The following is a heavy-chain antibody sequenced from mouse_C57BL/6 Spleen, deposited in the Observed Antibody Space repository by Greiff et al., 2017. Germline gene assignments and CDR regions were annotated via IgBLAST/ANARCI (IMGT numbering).Heavy chain of an antibody. Sequence: EVQLQQSGPELVKPGASVKISCKASGYSFTDYNMNWVKQSNGKSLEWIGVINPNYGTTSYNQKFKGKATLTVDKSSSTAYMQLNSLTSVDSAVYSCSNYYGSSYGYFDYWGQGTTLTVSS. V-gene: IGHV1-39*01. CDR2: INPNYGTT. D-gene: IGHD1-1*01. CDR1: GYSFTDYN. CDR3: SNYYGSSYGYFDY. J-gene: IGHJ2*01.